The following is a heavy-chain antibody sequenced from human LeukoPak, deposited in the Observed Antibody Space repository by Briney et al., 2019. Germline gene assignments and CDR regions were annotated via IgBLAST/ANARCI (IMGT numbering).Heavy chain of an antibody. D-gene: IGHD5-24*01. CDR3: AKSGYNRFDY. Sequence: GGSLRLSCVASAFTFSSHGMNWVRQAPGKGLERVSGITSGTRTYYADSVKGRFAISRDNSKNTLYLQMNSLRVEDTAVYYCAKSGYNRFDYWGQGTLVTVSS. V-gene: IGHV3-23*01. CDR2: ITSGTRT. CDR1: AFTFSSHG. J-gene: IGHJ4*02.